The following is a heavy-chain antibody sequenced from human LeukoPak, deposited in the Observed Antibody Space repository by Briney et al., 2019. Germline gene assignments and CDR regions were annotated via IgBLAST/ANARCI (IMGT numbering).Heavy chain of an antibody. CDR1: GFTFSTSS. J-gene: IGHJ4*02. CDR2: ISSASTFI. D-gene: IGHD2-2*02. V-gene: IGHV3-21*01. Sequence: GGSLRLSCAASGFTFSTSSMNWVRQVPGKGLEWVSSISSASTFIHYAHSVKGRFTISRDNDNKSVYIQMNSLRGEDTAVYYCARDACSSTRCYTVDYWGQGILVTVSS. CDR3: ARDACSSTRCYTVDY.